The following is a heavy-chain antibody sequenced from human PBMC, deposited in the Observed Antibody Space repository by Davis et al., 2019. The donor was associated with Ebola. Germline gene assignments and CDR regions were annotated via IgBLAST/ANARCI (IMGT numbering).Heavy chain of an antibody. J-gene: IGHJ4*02. V-gene: IGHV4-59*08. D-gene: IGHD3-10*01. CDR2: IYYSGST. CDR1: GGSISSYY. CDR3: ARGTVRGEFDY. Sequence: PSETLSLTCTVSGGSISSYYWSWIRQPPGKGLEWIGYIYYSGSTYYNPSLKSRVTISVDTSKNQFSLKLSSVTAADTAVYYCARGTVRGEFDYWGQGTLVTVSS.